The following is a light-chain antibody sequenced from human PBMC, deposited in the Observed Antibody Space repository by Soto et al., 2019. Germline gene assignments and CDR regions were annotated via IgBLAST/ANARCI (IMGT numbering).Light chain of an antibody. V-gene: IGKV3-11*01. CDR1: QSVSSY. J-gene: IGKJ4*01. CDR2: DAS. CDR3: QQRSNWPPLN. Sequence: EIVLTQSPATLSLSPGERATLSCRASQSVSSYLAWYQQKPGQAPRLLIYDASNRATGIPARFSGSGSGTDLTLNISSLEPEDFAVYYCQQRSNWPPLNFGGGTKVEIK.